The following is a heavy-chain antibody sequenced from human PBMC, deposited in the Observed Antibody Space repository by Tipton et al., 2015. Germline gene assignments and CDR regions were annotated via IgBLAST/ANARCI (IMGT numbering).Heavy chain of an antibody. CDR2: LSGGRVST. Sequence: SLRLSCAASGFTFSNYAMTWVRQAPGKGLEWVSSLSGGRVSTYYADSVKGRFTISRDNARNSLYLQMNNLRAEDTAVYYCARDSALGDYHFDYWGRGTLVTVSS. CDR1: GFTFSNYA. J-gene: IGHJ4*02. V-gene: IGHV3-23*01. CDR3: ARDSALGDYHFDY. D-gene: IGHD4-17*01.